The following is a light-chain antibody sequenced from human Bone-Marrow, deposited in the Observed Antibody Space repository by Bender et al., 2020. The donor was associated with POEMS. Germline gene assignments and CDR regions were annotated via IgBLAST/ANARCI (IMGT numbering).Light chain of an antibody. CDR1: SNDVVTYKL. Sequence: QSALTQPASVSGSPGQSITIYCTGTSNDVVTYKLVSWYQHHPGEAPELIIYECTKRPSGVPARFSGSKSGTSASLAISAIQSEDEGDYYSSAWDDRLSGWVFGGGTKLTVL. CDR2: ECT. CDR3: SAWDDRLSGWV. V-gene: IGLV2-14*02. J-gene: IGLJ3*02.